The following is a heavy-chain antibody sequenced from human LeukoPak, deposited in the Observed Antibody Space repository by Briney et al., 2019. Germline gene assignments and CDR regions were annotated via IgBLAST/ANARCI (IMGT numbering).Heavy chain of an antibody. CDR1: GFTFSSYA. Sequence: GGSLRLSCAASGFTFSSYAMSWVRQAPGKGLERVSAISGSGGSTYYADSVKGRFTISRDNSKNTLYLQMNSLRAEDTAVYYCAKDGSKYYDFWSGYSPLVAPFDYWGQGTLVTVSS. V-gene: IGHV3-23*01. CDR3: AKDGSKYYDFWSGYSPLVAPFDY. CDR2: ISGSGGST. J-gene: IGHJ4*02. D-gene: IGHD3-3*01.